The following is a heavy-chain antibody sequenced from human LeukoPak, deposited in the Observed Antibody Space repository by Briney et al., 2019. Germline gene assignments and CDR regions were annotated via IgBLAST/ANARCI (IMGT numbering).Heavy chain of an antibody. CDR3: AREWVGSSGWYGGALRYYYYGMDV. V-gene: IGHV1-46*02. D-gene: IGHD6-19*01. J-gene: IGHJ6*02. CDR2: INPSGGST. CDR1: GGTFNSYA. Sequence: ASVKVSFTASGGTFNSYAITWVRQAPGQGLEWMGIINPSGGSTSYAQKFQGRVTMTRDTSTSTVYMELSSLRSEDTAVYYCAREWVGSSGWYGGALRYYYYGMDVWGQGTTVTVSS.